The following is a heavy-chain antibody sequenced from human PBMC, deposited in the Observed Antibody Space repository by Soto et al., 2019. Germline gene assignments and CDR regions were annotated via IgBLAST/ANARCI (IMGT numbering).Heavy chain of an antibody. CDR2: ISYDGSNK. J-gene: IGHJ4*02. V-gene: IGHV3-30*18. CDR1: GFTFSSYG. D-gene: IGHD5-12*01. Sequence: QVQLVESGGGVVQPGRSLRLSCAASGFTFSSYGMHWVRQAPGKGLEWVAVISYDGSNKYYADSVKGRFTISRDNSKNTLYLQMNSLRAEDTAVYYCAKDRGRDGYGDLDYWGQGTLVTVSS. CDR3: AKDRGRDGYGDLDY.